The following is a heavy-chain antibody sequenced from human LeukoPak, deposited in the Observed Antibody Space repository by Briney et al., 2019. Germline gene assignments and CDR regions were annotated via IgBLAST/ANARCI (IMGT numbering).Heavy chain of an antibody. Sequence: GASVKVSCKTSGYTFTKFGISWVRQTPGQGLEWMGWISAYNGNTNYAQKLQGRVTMTTDTSTSTAYMELRSLRSDDTAVYYCARRAGTGLSYWGQGTLVTVSS. CDR1: GYTFTKFG. J-gene: IGHJ4*02. CDR3: ARRAGTGLSY. D-gene: IGHD6-13*01. V-gene: IGHV1-18*01. CDR2: ISAYNGNT.